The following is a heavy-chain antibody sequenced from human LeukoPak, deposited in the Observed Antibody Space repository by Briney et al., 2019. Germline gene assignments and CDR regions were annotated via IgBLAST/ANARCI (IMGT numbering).Heavy chain of an antibody. V-gene: IGHV3-53*01. CDR3: ATLWGGLGDI. Sequence: GSLRLSSAASGFPFSSHYMSWCRPAPGKGVEWVSAIYRDGRTFYADAVKGRFTISRDNPKNTLYLQMKSLRAEDTALYCCATLWGGLGDIWGQGTVVTVS. CDR2: IYRDGRT. J-gene: IGHJ3*02. CDR1: GFPFSSHY. D-gene: IGHD7-27*01.